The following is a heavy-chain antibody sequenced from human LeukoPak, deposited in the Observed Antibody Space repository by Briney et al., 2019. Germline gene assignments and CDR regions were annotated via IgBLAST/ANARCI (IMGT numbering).Heavy chain of an antibody. CDR1: VYTFSRYA. Sequence: SGGSLRLPCAPPVYTFSRYAVRWVRHATGKGGEGVSALSGSDGSTYYADSVKGRFTISRDNSKNSLYLQMNSLRAEDTAVYYCAKAGYYYDNSGYSGLDYWGQGTLVTVSS. J-gene: IGHJ4*02. V-gene: IGHV3-23*01. D-gene: IGHD3-22*01. CDR2: LSGSDGST. CDR3: AKAGYYYDNSGYSGLDY.